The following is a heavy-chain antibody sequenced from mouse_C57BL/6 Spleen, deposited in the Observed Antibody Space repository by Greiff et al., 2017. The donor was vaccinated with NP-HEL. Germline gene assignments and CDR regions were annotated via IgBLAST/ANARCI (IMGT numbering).Heavy chain of an antibody. J-gene: IGHJ3*01. V-gene: IGHV1-15*01. CDR1: GYTFTDYE. CDR2: IDPETGGT. D-gene: IGHD3-2*02. CDR3: TREGSGYWFAY. Sequence: VQLQQSGAELVRPGASVTLSCKASGYTFTDYEMHWVKQTPVHGLEWIGAIDPETGGTAYNQKFKGKAILTADKSSSTAYMELRSLTSEDSAVYYCTREGSGYWFAYWGQGTLVTVSA.